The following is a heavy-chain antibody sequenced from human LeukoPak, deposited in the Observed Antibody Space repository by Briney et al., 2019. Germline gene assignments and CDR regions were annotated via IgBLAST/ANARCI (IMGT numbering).Heavy chain of an antibody. Sequence: GGSLRLSCAASGFTFSSYSMNWVRQAPGKGLEWVSSISSSSRYIYYADSVKGRFTISRDNAKNSLYLQMNSLRAEDSAVYYCARDSGSGWYAGDYWGQGTLVTVSS. CDR2: ISSSSRYI. CDR1: GFTFSSYS. D-gene: IGHD6-19*01. J-gene: IGHJ4*02. CDR3: ARDSGSGWYAGDY. V-gene: IGHV3-21*01.